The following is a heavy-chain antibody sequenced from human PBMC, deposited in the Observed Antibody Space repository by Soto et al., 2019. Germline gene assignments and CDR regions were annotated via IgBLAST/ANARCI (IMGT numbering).Heavy chain of an antibody. J-gene: IGHJ6*02. V-gene: IGHV3-48*02. Sequence: GGSLRLSCAASGFTFSSYSMNWVRQAPGKGLEWVSYISSSSSTVYYADSVKGRFTISRDNAKNSLYQQMNSLRDEDTAVYYCARVIMDVWGQGTTVTVSS. CDR3: ARVIMDV. CDR2: ISSSSSTV. CDR1: GFTFSSYS.